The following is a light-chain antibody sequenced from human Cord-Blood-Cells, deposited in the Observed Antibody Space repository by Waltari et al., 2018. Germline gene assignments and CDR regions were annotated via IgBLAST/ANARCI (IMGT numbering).Light chain of an antibody. CDR3: QQYDNLPRLT. J-gene: IGKJ4*01. CDR1: QDISNY. CDR2: DAS. Sequence: SVGDRVTITCQASQDISNYLNWYQQKPGKAPKLLIYDASNLETGVPSRFSGSGSGTDFTFTISSLQPEDIATYYCQQYDNLPRLTFGGGTKVEIK. V-gene: IGKV1-33*01.